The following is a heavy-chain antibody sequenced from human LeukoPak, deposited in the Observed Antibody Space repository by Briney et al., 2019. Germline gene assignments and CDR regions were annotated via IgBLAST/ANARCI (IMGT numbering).Heavy chain of an antibody. Sequence: GGSLRLSCAASGLTFSSYGMHWVRQAPGKGLEWVAVISYDGSNKYYADSVKGRFTISRDNSKNTLYLQMNSLRAEDTAVYCCAKDRFYYGSGSPFDYWGQGTLVTVSS. CDR2: ISYDGSNK. CDR1: GLTFSSYG. J-gene: IGHJ4*02. CDR3: AKDRFYYGSGSPFDY. D-gene: IGHD3-10*01. V-gene: IGHV3-30*18.